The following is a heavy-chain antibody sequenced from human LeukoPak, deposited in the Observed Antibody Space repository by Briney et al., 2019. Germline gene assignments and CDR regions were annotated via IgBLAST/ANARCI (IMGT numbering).Heavy chain of an antibody. CDR3: ARTIWSGYFHGYDY. V-gene: IGHV1-18*01. CDR1: GYTFNSYG. J-gene: IGHJ4*02. Sequence: GASVKVSCKASGYTFNSYGISWVRQAPGQGLEWMGWISAYNGNTNYAQKLQGRVTMTTDTSTSTAYMGLRSLRSDDTAVYYCARTIWSGYFHGYDYWGQGTLVTVSS. CDR2: ISAYNGNT. D-gene: IGHD3-3*01.